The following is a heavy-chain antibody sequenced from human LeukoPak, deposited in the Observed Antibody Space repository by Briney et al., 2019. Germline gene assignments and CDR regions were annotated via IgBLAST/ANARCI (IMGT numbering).Heavy chain of an antibody. CDR2: ISYDGSNK. D-gene: IGHD3-22*01. Sequence: GGSLRLSCAASGFIFSSYAMNWVRQAPGKGLEGVALISYDGSNKYYVDSVKGRFTISRDNSQNTLYLQMNSLRAEDTAVYYCATHYYDSSGYYSPDSWGQGTLVTVSS. V-gene: IGHV3-30*04. J-gene: IGHJ4*02. CDR3: ATHYYDSSGYYSPDS. CDR1: GFIFSSYA.